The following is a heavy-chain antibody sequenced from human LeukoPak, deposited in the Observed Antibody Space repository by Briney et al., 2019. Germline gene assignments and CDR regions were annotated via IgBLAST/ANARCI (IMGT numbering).Heavy chain of an antibody. Sequence: GGSLRLSCAASGFTFSSYWMNWARQAPGKGLEWVASINHNGNVNYYVDSVKGRFTISRDDSKNTVFLQMDSLRVEDTALYHCVKRGGGDHGLDIWGQGTTVIVS. CDR3: VKRGGGDHGLDI. CDR2: INHNGNVN. J-gene: IGHJ6*02. D-gene: IGHD2-21*02. V-gene: IGHV3-7*01. CDR1: GFTFSSYW.